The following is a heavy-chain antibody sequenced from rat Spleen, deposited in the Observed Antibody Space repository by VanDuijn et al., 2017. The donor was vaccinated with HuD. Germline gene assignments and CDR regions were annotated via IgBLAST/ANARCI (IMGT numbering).Heavy chain of an antibody. CDR1: GFTFSNSY. CDR2: ISYDGSST. D-gene: IGHD1-12*02. CDR3: ARGYYDGSYYYGYYVMDA. V-gene: IGHV5-7*01. J-gene: IGHJ4*01. Sequence: EVQLVESGGGLVQPGRSMKLSCAASGFTFSNSYMAWVRQAPTKGLEWVATISYDGSSTYYRDSVKGRFTISRDNAKSTLYLQMDSLRSEDTATYYCARGYYDGSYYYGYYVMDAWGQGASVTVSS.